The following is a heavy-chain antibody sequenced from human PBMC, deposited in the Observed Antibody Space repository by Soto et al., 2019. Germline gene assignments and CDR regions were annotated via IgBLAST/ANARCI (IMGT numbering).Heavy chain of an antibody. CDR2: ISSSGSTI. CDR1: GFTFSSYE. CDR3: AGDQGIAVASGFYYYGMDV. V-gene: IGHV3-48*03. D-gene: IGHD6-19*01. J-gene: IGHJ6*02. Sequence: PGGSLRLSCAASGFTFSSYEMNWVRQAPGKGLEWVSYISSSGSTIYYADSVKGRFTISRDNAKNSLYLQMNSLRAEDTAVYYCAGDQGIAVASGFYYYGMDVWGQGTTVTVSS.